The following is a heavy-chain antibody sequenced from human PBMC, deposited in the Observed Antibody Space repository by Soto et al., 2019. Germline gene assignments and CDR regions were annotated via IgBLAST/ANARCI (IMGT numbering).Heavy chain of an antibody. CDR2: IYGGGTT. Sequence: PGGSLRLSCAASGFTVSSKYMTWVRQAPGKGLEWVSVIYGGGTTYYADSVKGRFTISRDNSKNTLYLQMNSLRAEDTAVYYCARDGTIAAGTIDYWGQGTLVTVSS. D-gene: IGHD6-13*01. J-gene: IGHJ4*02. V-gene: IGHV3-53*01. CDR3: ARDGTIAAGTIDY. CDR1: GFTVSSKY.